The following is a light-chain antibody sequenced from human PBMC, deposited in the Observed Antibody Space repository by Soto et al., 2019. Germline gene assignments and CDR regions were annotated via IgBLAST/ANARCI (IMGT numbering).Light chain of an antibody. CDR2: GAS. V-gene: IGKV3-20*01. CDR3: QQYGSSQT. J-gene: IGKJ1*01. Sequence: EFVLTQSPGTLSLSPGERATLSCRASQSVSSSYLAWYQQKPGQAPRLLIYGASSRATGIPDRFSGSGSGTDFTLTLSRLEPEDFAVYYCQQYGSSQTFGQGTKV. CDR1: QSVSSSY.